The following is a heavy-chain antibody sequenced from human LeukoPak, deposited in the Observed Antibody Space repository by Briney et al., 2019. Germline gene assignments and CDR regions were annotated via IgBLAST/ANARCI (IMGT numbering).Heavy chain of an antibody. CDR2: INPNSGGT. V-gene: IGHV1-2*06. D-gene: IGHD2-21*01. Sequence: ASVKVSCKTSGYSFTDYYMHWVRQAPGQGLEWMGRINPNSGGTSSAQKFQGRVTMTRDTSISTVYMEVSWLTSDDTAIYYCARADRLHGGPYLIGPWGQGTLVTVSS. CDR1: GYSFTDYY. J-gene: IGHJ5*02. CDR3: ARADRLHGGPYLIGP.